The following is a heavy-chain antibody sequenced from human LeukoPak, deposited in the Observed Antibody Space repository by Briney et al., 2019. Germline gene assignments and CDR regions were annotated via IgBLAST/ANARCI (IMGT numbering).Heavy chain of an antibody. D-gene: IGHD2-15*01. CDR2: ISGSGGST. CDR3: AKVETQFDYSGAFDI. V-gene: IGHV3-23*01. CDR1: GFTFSSYW. J-gene: IGHJ3*02. Sequence: AGGSLRLSCAASGFTFSSYWMNWVRQAPGKGLEWVSAISGSGGSTYYADSVKGRFTISRDNSKNTLYLQMNSLRAEDTAVYYCAKVETQFDYSGAFDIWGQGTMVTVSS.